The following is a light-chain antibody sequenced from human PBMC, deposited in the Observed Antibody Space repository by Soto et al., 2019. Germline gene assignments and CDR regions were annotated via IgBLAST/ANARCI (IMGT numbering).Light chain of an antibody. Sequence: QSVLTQPPSASGTPGQRVTISCSGSSSNIGSNYVYWYQQLPGTAPKLLIYRNNQRPSGVPDRFSGSKSGTSASLAISGLRSEDEADYYCAAWDDSLRGPNWVFGGGTTLTVL. CDR2: RNN. V-gene: IGLV1-47*01. J-gene: IGLJ3*02. CDR1: SSNIGSNY. CDR3: AAWDDSLRGPNWV.